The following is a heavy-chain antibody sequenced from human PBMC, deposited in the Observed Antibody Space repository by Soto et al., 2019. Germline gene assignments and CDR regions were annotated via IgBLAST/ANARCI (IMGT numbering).Heavy chain of an antibody. CDR1: GYTFSVYH. D-gene: IGHD4-4*01. J-gene: IGHJ6*02. V-gene: IGHV1-2*02. CDR3: AKELQRGMDV. Sequence: QVHLVQSGAEVKQPGASVMVSCKASGYTFSVYHMHWVRQAPGQGLEWMGWVHPNSGGTTYAQSFEGRVTMTRDTSINTAYMELSRLTADDTAVYYCAKELQRGMDVWGQGTTVTVSS. CDR2: VHPNSGGT.